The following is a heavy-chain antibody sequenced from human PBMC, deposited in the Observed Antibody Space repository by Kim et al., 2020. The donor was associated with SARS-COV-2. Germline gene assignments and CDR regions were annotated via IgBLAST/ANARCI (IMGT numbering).Heavy chain of an antibody. J-gene: IGHJ4*02. CDR3: ARGGIGHYFEYYFDY. CDR1: GFTFSSYA. CDR2: ISYDGSNK. Sequence: GRSLRLSCAASGFTFSSYAMHWVRQAPGKGLEWVAVISYDGSNKYYADSVKGRFTISRDNSKNTLYLQMNSLRAEDTAVYYCARGGIGHYFEYYFDYWGQGNLVTVSS. V-gene: IGHV3-30*04. D-gene: IGHD3-22*01.